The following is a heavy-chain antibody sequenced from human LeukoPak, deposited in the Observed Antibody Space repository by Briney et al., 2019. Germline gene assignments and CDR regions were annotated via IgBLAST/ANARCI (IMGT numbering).Heavy chain of an antibody. CDR1: GYTFTSYD. J-gene: IGHJ4*02. D-gene: IGHD5-12*01. Sequence: ASVKVSCKASGYTFTSYDISWVRQAPGQGLEWMGWISVYNGNTNYAQKLQGRVTMTTDTSTSTAYMELRSLRSDDTAVYYCARDEGVATRTPGFDYWGQGTLVTVSS. CDR3: ARDEGVATRTPGFDY. CDR2: ISVYNGNT. V-gene: IGHV1-18*04.